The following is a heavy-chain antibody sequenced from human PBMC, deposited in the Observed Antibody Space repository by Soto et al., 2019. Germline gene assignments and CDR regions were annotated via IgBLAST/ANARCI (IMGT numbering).Heavy chain of an antibody. CDR2: IKQDGSEK. CDR3: AREPPYDSSPGYNPPDY. Sequence: PGGSLRLSCAASGFTFSGCAMHWVRQVPGKGLEWVANIKQDGSEKYYVDSVKGRFTISRDNAKNSLYLQINSPRAEDTAVYYCAREPPYDSSPGYNPPDYWGQGTLDPVSS. J-gene: IGHJ4*01. CDR1: GFTFSGCA. D-gene: IGHD3-9*01. V-gene: IGHV3-7*01.